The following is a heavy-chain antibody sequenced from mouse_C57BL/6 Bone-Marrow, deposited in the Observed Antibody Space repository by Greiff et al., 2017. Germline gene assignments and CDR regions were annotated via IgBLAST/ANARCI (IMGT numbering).Heavy chain of an antibody. CDR1: GYTFTSYW. V-gene: IGHV1-59*01. CDR2: IDPSDSYT. J-gene: IGHJ2*01. Sequence: VQLQQPGAELVRPGTSVKLSCKASGYTFTSYWMHWVKQRPGQGLEWIGVIDPSDSYTNYNPKFKGKATLTVDTSSSTAYLQLSRLTSEDSAVYYCARRSDYWGQGTTLTVSS. CDR3: ARRSDY.